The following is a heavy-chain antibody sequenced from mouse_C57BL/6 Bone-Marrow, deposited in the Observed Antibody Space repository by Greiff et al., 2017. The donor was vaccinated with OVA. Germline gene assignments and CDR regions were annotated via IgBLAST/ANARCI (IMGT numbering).Heavy chain of an antibody. CDR1: GYTFTSYW. CDR3: TYYGYVAWFAY. D-gene: IGHD2-2*01. CDR2: IYPGNSDT. V-gene: IGHV1-5*01. J-gene: IGHJ3*01. Sequence: VQLQQSGTVLARPGASVKMSCKTSGYTFTSYWMHWVKQRPGQGLEWIGAIYPGNSDTSYNQKFKGKAKLTAVTSASTAYMEISRLTNEDSAVYYCTYYGYVAWFAYWGQGTLVTVSA.